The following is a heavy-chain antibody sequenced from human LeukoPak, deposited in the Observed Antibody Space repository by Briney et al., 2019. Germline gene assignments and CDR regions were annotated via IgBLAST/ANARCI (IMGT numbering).Heavy chain of an antibody. CDR2: IWFDGSNK. CDR3: ARSWGHSSGSASALWFDP. CDR1: GLTFSSSG. Sequence: GTSLRLSCAASGLTFSSSGMHWARQAPGKGLEWVAVIWFDGSNKYYADSVKGRFTISRDNSKNTLYLQMNSLRAGDTAVYYCARSWGHSSGSASALWFDPWGQGTLVTVSS. V-gene: IGHV3-33*01. D-gene: IGHD3-10*01. J-gene: IGHJ5*02.